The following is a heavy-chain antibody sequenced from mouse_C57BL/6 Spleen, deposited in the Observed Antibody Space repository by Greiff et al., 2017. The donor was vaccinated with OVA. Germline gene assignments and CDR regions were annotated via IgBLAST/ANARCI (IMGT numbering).Heavy chain of an antibody. D-gene: IGHD1-1*01. J-gene: IGHJ1*03. V-gene: IGHV1-54*01. CDR3: ARAYYGSSRYWYFDV. CDR2: INPGSGGT. Sequence: QVQLKQSGAELVRPGTSVKVSCKASGYAFTNYLIEWVKQRPGQGLEWIGVINPGSGGTNYNEKFKGKATLTADKSSSTAYMQLSSLTSEDSAVYFCARAYYGSSRYWYFDVWGTGTTVTVSS. CDR1: GYAFTNYL.